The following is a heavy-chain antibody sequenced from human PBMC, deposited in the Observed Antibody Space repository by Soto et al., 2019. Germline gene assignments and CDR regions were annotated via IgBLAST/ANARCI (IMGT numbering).Heavy chain of an antibody. Sequence: SVKVSCKASGGTFSSYSISWVRQAPGQGLEWMGGIIPIFGTANYAQKSQGRVTITADDSTSTAYMELSSLRSEDTAVYYCARGYSSSSYYYYGMDVWGQGTTVTVYS. CDR1: GGTFSSYS. D-gene: IGHD6-13*01. V-gene: IGHV1-69*13. J-gene: IGHJ6*02. CDR2: IIPIFGTA. CDR3: ARGYSSSSYYYYGMDV.